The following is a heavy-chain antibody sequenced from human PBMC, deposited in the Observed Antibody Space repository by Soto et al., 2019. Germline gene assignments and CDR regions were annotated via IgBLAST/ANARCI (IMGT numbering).Heavy chain of an antibody. V-gene: IGHV3-30*18. CDR1: GFTFSSYG. CDR3: AKDSSDRYSFHX. J-gene: IGHJ4*02. Sequence: GGSLRLSCAASGFTFSSYGMHWVRQAPGKGLEWVSIISYDGRNKYYAGSVKGRFTISRDNSKNTVYLQMNSLRVEDTAVYYCAKDSSDRYSFHXWGQGTRVTVSX. CDR2: ISYDGRNK. D-gene: IGHD6-19*01.